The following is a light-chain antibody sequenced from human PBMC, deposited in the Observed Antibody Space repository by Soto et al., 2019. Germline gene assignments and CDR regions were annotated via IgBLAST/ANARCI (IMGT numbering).Light chain of an antibody. Sequence: QSALTQPASVSGSPGQSITISCTGTSSDIGAYNYVSWYQQHPGKAPRLNIFEVSDRPSGVSNRFSGSKSGNTASLTISGLQAEDEADYYCISFTRSSTLVFGDGTKLTVL. CDR2: EVS. V-gene: IGLV2-14*01. CDR3: ISFTRSSTLV. CDR1: SSDIGAYNY. J-gene: IGLJ1*01.